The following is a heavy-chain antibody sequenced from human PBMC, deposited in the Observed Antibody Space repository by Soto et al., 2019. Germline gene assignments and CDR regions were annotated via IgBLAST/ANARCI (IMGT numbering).Heavy chain of an antibody. D-gene: IGHD1-26*01. CDR1: GGSISSYY. J-gene: IGHJ6*02. Sequence: PSKTLSLTCTVSGGSISSYYWSWIRQPPGKGLEWIGYIYYSGRTNYNPSPNSRVTISVDTSKNQFSLKLSSVTAADTAVYYCARGSGRTGYYCCGMDVWGQGTTVTVSS. CDR2: IYYSGRT. CDR3: ARGSGRTGYYCCGMDV. V-gene: IGHV4-59*01.